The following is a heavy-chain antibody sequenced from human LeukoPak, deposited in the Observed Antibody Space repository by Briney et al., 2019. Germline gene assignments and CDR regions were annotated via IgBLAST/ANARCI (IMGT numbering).Heavy chain of an antibody. V-gene: IGHV3-33*06. CDR2: IWYDGSNK. Sequence: PGGSLRLSCAASGFTFSSYGMHWVRKAPGKGLEWVAVIWYDGSNKYYADSVKGRFTISRDNSKNTLYLQMNSLRAEDTAVYYCAKDRNYGGNLLDYWGQGTLVTVSS. D-gene: IGHD4-23*01. CDR3: AKDRNYGGNLLDY. CDR1: GFTFSSYG. J-gene: IGHJ4*02.